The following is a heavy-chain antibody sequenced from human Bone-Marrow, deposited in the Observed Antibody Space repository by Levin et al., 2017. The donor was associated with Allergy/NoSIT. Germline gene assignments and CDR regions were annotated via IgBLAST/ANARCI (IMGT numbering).Heavy chain of an antibody. CDR2: IGTAGDT. Sequence: GGSLRLSCAASGFTFSSYDMHWVRQATGKGLEWVSAIGTAGDTYYPGSVKGRFTISRENAKNSLYLQMNSLRAGDTAVYYCARAYTEISTSWGYGMDVWGQGTTVTVSS. D-gene: IGHD2-2*01. V-gene: IGHV3-13*01. CDR3: ARAYTEISTSWGYGMDV. J-gene: IGHJ6*02. CDR1: GFTFSSYD.